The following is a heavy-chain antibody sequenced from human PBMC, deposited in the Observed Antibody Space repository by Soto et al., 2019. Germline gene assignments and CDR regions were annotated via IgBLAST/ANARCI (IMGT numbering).Heavy chain of an antibody. V-gene: IGHV4-59*08. Sequence: QVQLQESGPGVVKPSETLSLTCTISGGSISGYYWTWIRQSPGKGLEYIGYIYSGNTNYNPSLNSRVTISVDTSKNHFSLKLSSVTAADTAVYYCGRLSSHGDYDYWGQGTLVTVSS. D-gene: IGHD4-17*01. CDR3: GRLSSHGDYDY. J-gene: IGHJ4*02. CDR1: GGSISGYY. CDR2: IYSGNT.